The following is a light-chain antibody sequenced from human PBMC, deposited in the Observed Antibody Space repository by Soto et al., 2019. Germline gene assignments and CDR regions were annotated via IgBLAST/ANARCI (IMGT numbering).Light chain of an antibody. CDR2: EGS. J-gene: IGLJ1*01. V-gene: IGLV2-23*01. CDR1: SSDVGSYNL. Sequence: QSVLTQPASVSGSPGQSITISCTGTSSDVGSYNLVSWYQQHPGKAPKLMIYEGSKGPSGVSNRFSGSKSGNTASLTISGLQAEDEADYYCCSYAGSSTLVFGTGTKVTVL. CDR3: CSYAGSSTLV.